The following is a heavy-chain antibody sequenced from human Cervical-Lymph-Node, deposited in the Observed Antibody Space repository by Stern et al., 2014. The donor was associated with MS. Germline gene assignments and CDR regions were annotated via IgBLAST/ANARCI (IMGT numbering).Heavy chain of an antibody. Sequence: EVQLVESGAEVKKPGESLKLSCKLSGYSFTIYYIALVRQRPGTGLEWMGVLYPYDSDTTFSPSIHGQVTISADKSTTTAYLQWSSLRASGTAMYYCARHVQGFDYWGQGTLVTVSS. J-gene: IGHJ4*02. CDR3: ARHVQGFDY. V-gene: IGHV5-51*01. CDR2: LYPYDSDT. CDR1: GYSFTIYY.